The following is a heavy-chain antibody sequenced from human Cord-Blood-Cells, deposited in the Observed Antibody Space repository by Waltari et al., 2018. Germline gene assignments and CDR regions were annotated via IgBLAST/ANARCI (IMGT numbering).Heavy chain of an antibody. CDR3: AILGIAAPHDAFDI. CDR1: GYTFTSYD. D-gene: IGHD6-6*01. Sequence: QVQLVQSGAEVKKPGASVKVSCKASGYTFTSYDINWVRQATGQGLEWMGWTNPNSGNTGYAQKFQGRVTMTRNTSISTAYMELSSLRSEDTAVYYCAILGIAAPHDAFDIWGQGTMVTVSS. V-gene: IGHV1-8*01. CDR2: TNPNSGNT. J-gene: IGHJ3*02.